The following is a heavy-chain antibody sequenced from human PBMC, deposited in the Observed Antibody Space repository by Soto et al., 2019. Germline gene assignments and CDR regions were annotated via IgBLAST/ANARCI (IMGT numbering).Heavy chain of an antibody. CDR1: GFTFSSYA. Sequence: SLRLSCAASGFTFSSYAMHWFRQAPGKGLEWVAVISYDGSDKYYADSVKGRFNISRDNSRNTVYLQVNSLRIEDTAVYYCARRLTTTVTAMGYWGQGTPVTVSS. CDR2: ISYDGSDK. D-gene: IGHD2-21*02. CDR3: ARRLTTTVTAMGY. J-gene: IGHJ4*02. V-gene: IGHV3-30-3*01.